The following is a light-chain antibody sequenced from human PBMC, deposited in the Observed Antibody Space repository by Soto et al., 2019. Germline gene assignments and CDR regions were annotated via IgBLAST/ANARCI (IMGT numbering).Light chain of an antibody. V-gene: IGKV3-20*01. CDR3: QQYGSSP. J-gene: IGKJ2*01. CDR1: QSVSSSY. CDR2: GAS. Sequence: EIVLTQSPGTLSLSPGERATLSCRASQSVSSSYLAWYQQKPGQAPRLLIYGASSRATGIPDRFSGSGSGRDFTLTISRLEPEDFAVYYCQQYGSSPLGQGTKLEIK.